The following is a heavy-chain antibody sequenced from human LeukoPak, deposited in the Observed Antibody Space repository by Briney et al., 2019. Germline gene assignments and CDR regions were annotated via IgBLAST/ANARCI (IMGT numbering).Heavy chain of an antibody. V-gene: IGHV1-2*02. J-gene: IGHJ1*01. D-gene: IGHD6-13*01. CDR2: INPNSGGT. CDR1: GYTFTGYY. CDR3: ARVQVAAAGTSYFQH. Sequence: ASVKVSCKASGYTFTGYYMHWVRQAPGQGLEWMGWINPNSGGTNYAQKFQGRVTMTRDTSISTAYMELSRLRSDATAVYYCARVQVAAAGTSYFQHWGQGTLVTVSS.